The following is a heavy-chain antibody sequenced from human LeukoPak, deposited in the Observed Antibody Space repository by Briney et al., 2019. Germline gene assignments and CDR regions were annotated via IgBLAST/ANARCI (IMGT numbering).Heavy chain of an antibody. D-gene: IGHD2-15*01. V-gene: IGHV3-74*01. Sequence: PGGSLRLSCAASGFTFKLYWMHWVRQVPGKRPVWVSRINDDGSDTIYVDPVRGRFTISRDDAKNTVYLQMNNLRAEDTAVYYCVRGGPSTWSWGQGTLVTVSS. CDR1: GFTFKLYW. J-gene: IGHJ5*02. CDR2: INDDGSDT. CDR3: VRGGPSTWS.